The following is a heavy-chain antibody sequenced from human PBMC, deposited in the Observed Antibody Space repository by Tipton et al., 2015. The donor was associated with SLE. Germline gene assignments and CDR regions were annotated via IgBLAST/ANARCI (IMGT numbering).Heavy chain of an antibody. J-gene: IGHJ3*02. CDR2: IYTSGAT. D-gene: IGHD3-22*01. Sequence: TLSLTCNVSGVSISSSYWSWIRQPAGKGLEWIGRIYTSGATDDNPSLKSRVTMSVDMSKNQIFLKMTSVTAADSAVYFCARASRIGDIWGQGTMVTVSS. CDR3: ARASRIGDI. CDR1: GVSISSSY. V-gene: IGHV4-4*07.